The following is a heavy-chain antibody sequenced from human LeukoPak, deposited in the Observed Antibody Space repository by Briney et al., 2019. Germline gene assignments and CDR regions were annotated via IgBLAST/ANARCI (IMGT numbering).Heavy chain of an antibody. CDR2: IYYSGST. CDR1: GGSISSSSYY. V-gene: IGHV4-39*01. D-gene: IGHD3-10*01. CDR3: ARHRTSLWFGELLSWFDP. Sequence: PSETLSLTCTVSGGSISSSSYYWGWIRQPPGKGLEWIGSIYYSGSTYYNPSLKSRVTISVDTSKNQFSLKLSSVTAADTAVYYCARHRTSLWFGELLSWFDPWGQGTLVTVSS. J-gene: IGHJ5*02.